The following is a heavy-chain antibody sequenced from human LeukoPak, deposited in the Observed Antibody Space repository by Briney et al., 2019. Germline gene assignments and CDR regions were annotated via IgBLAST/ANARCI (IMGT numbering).Heavy chain of an antibody. J-gene: IGHJ4*02. V-gene: IGHV1-69*05. D-gene: IGHD1-26*01. CDR1: GGTFSSYA. CDR3: ARDGGLVGGGGYYFDY. CDR2: IIPIFGTA. Sequence: GASVKVSCKASGGTFSSYAISWVRQAPGQALEWMGGIIPIFGTANYAQKFQGRFTITTDESTSTAYMELSSLRSEDTAVYYCARDGGLVGGGGYYFDYWGQGTLVTVSS.